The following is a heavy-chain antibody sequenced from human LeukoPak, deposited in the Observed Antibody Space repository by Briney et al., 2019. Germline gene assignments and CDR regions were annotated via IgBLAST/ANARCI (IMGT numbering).Heavy chain of an antibody. CDR3: VRGDSRDF. CDR2: ISSSTNT. V-gene: IGHV3-21*01. J-gene: IGHJ4*02. CDR1: GMTFSSYT. D-gene: IGHD6-13*01. Sequence: GGSLRLSCVASGMTFSSYTMNWVRQAPGKGLEWVSSISSSTNTHYADSMKGRFTISRDNAKNSLYLQMNSLRADDSAVYYCVRGDSRDFWGQGTLVTVSS.